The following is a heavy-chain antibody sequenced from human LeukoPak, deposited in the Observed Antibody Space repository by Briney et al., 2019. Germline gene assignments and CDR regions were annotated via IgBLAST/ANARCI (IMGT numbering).Heavy chain of an antibody. CDR2: VRGGGTEK. J-gene: IGHJ3*02. Sequence: GGSLRLSCAASGFTFSTYAMSWVRQAPGKGLEWVANVRGGGTEKYYVDSVRGRFSISRDNVKNSVYLQMTSLRAEDTAVYYCARWNFAFDMWGQGTTVTVSA. V-gene: IGHV3-7*01. CDR3: ARWNFAFDM. D-gene: IGHD1-1*01. CDR1: GFTFSTYA.